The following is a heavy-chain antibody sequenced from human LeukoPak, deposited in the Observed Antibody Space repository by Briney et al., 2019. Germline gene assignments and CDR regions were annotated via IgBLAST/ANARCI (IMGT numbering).Heavy chain of an antibody. V-gene: IGHV4-59*12. CDR2: IYYSGST. CDR1: GGSIRSYY. J-gene: IGHJ3*01. D-gene: IGHD4-11*01. CDR3: ARDDYTNPL. Sequence: SETLSLTCTVSGGSIRSYYWSWIRQPPGKGLEWIGYIYYSGSTNYNPSLKSRVTISVDTSKNQFSLKLSSVTAADTAVYYCARDDYTNPLWGQGTMVTVSS.